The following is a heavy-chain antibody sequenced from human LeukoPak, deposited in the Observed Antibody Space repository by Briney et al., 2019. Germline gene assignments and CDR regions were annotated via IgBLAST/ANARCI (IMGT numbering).Heavy chain of an antibody. Sequence: GGSLRLSCGTSGFTVSSSYMSWVRQAPGKGLEWVSVIYNDGSTYYADSVKGRFTISRDNSKNMLYLQMKSLRAEDTAVYYCARSFSSGATAPDYWGQGTLVTVSS. V-gene: IGHV3-53*01. CDR1: GFTVSSSY. J-gene: IGHJ4*02. D-gene: IGHD1-26*01. CDR3: ARSFSSGATAPDY. CDR2: IYNDGST.